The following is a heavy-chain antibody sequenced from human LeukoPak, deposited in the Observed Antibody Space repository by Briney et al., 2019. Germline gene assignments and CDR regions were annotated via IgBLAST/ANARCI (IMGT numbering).Heavy chain of an antibody. J-gene: IGHJ4*02. CDR3: ARDRDGYNLFDY. V-gene: IGHV3-21*01. CDR2: ISSSSSYI. Sequence: PGGSLRLSCAASGFTFSSYSMNWVRQAPGKGLEWVSSISSSSSYIYYADSVKGRFTISRDNAKNSLYLQMNSLSAEDTAVYYCARDRDGYNLFDYWGQGTLVTVSS. CDR1: GFTFSSYS. D-gene: IGHD5-24*01.